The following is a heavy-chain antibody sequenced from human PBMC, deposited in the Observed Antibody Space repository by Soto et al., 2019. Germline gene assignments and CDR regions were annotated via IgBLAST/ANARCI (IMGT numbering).Heavy chain of an antibody. CDR3: ARTTAVPNTLRSRYFFDY. CDR1: GGSVSDKTYY. D-gene: IGHD4-17*01. Sequence: QVQLQESGPGLLKPSETLSLTCSVSGGSVSDKTYYWSWIRQPPGKRLEWIGYVYYSGTTNYNPSLKSRVPISVDLSKNRFSLRLSSVTTAETAIYYCARTTAVPNTLRSRYFFDYWGQGTLVTVSS. J-gene: IGHJ4*02. CDR2: VYYSGTT. V-gene: IGHV4-61*01.